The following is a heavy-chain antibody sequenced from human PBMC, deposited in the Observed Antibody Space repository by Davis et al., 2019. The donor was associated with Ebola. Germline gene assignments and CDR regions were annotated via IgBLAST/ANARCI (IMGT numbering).Heavy chain of an antibody. CDR2: INQDGSEE. V-gene: IGHV3-7*03. D-gene: IGHD1-1*01. Sequence: GESLKIPCAVSGFTFRNFWMTWIRQAPGKGLEWVANINQDGSEENYVDSVRGRFTISRDNTQNTLYLQMNSLRVDDTAVYYCARDQQLFFWGQGTLVTVSS. J-gene: IGHJ1*01. CDR1: GFTFRNFW. CDR3: ARDQQLFF.